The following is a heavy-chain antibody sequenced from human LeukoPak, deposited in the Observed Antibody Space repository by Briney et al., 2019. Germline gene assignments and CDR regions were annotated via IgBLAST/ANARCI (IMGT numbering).Heavy chain of an antibody. V-gene: IGHV3-23*01. CDR3: AKAPVTTCSGAYCYPFDY. D-gene: IGHD2-21*01. CDR1: GFTLSSYA. CDR2: ISVSGNT. Sequence: GGSLRLSCAASGFTLSSYAMSWVRQALGKGLEWVSAISVSGNTYHADSVKGRLTISRDSSKNTLYLQMNRLRAEDAAVYYCAKAPVTTCSGAYCYPFDYWGQGTLVTVSS. J-gene: IGHJ4*02.